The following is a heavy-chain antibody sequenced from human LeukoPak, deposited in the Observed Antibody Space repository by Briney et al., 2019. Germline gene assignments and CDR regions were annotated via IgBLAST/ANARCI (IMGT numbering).Heavy chain of an antibody. CDR2: INHSGST. Sequence: SETLSLTCAVYGGSFSGYYWSWIRQPPGKGLEWIGEINHSGSTNYNPSLKSRVTISVDTSKNQFSLKLSSVTAADTAVYYCARHAALWFGETWGQGTLVTVSS. V-gene: IGHV4-34*01. CDR3: ARHAALWFGET. CDR1: GGSFSGYY. D-gene: IGHD3-10*01. J-gene: IGHJ4*02.